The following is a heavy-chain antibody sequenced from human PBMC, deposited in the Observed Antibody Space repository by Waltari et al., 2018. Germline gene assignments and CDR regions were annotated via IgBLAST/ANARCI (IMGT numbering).Heavy chain of an antibody. CDR3: ARTEHSSGWYDY. CDR2: INPNSGGT. CDR1: GYSFTGST. V-gene: IGHV1-2*04. D-gene: IGHD6-19*01. J-gene: IGHJ4*02. Sequence: QVQLVQSGAEVKKPGASVTVSCKASGYSFTGSTTHWVQQAPGQGLEWMGWINPNSGGTNYAQKFQGWVTMTRDTSISTAYMELSRLRSDDTAVYYCARTEHSSGWYDYWGQGTLVTVSS.